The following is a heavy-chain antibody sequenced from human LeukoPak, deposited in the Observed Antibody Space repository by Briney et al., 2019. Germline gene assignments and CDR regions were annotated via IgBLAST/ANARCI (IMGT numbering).Heavy chain of an antibody. CDR3: ARRGSGSYYGTFDY. CDR1: GGSISSSSYY. V-gene: IGHV4-61*05. CDR2: IYYSGST. Sequence: SETLSLTCTVSGGSISSSSYYWGWIRQPPGKGLEWIGYIYYSGSTNYNPSPKSRVTISVDTSKNQFSLKLSSVTAADTAVYYCARRGSGSYYGTFDYWGQGTLVTVSS. D-gene: IGHD4-17*01. J-gene: IGHJ4*02.